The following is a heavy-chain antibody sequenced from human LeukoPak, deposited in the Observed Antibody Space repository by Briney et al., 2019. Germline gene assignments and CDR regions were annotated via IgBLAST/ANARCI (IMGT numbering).Heavy chain of an antibody. Sequence: SGGSLRLSCATSGFNFGAFWMAWVRQSPEKGLEWVANINQDGNKKYYVDSVQGRFTISRDDAQEVLFLQLNNLRVEDTVLYFCATEGDFWPRFPAWVDRWGQGTLVTVSS. D-gene: IGHD3-3*01. J-gene: IGHJ5*02. CDR1: GFNFGAFW. CDR2: INQDGNKK. V-gene: IGHV3-7*01. CDR3: ATEGDFWPRFPAWVDR.